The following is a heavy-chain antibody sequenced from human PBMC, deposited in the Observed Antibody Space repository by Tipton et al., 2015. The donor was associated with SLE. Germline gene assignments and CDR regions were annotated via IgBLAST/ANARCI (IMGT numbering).Heavy chain of an antibody. CDR2: IYSGGST. Sequence: GSLRLSCAASGFTFSSYAMSWVRQAPGKGLEWVSVIYSGGSTYYADSVKGRFTISRDNSKNTLYLQMNSLRAEDTAVYYCAKVLCGGDCYSLDYWGQGTLVTVSS. CDR3: AKVLCGGDCYSLDY. J-gene: IGHJ4*02. CDR1: GFTFSSYA. V-gene: IGHV3-23*03. D-gene: IGHD2-21*01.